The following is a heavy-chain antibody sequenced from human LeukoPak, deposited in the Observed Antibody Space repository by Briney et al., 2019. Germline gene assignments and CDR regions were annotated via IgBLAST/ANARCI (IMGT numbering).Heavy chain of an antibody. CDR1: GYTFTSYV. D-gene: IGHD2-15*01. J-gene: IGHJ6*04. CDR3: ARPLDKHGCCSGGSCYYYYYDMDV. CDR2: INAGNGNT. Sequence: ASVKVSCKASGYTFTSYVMHWVRQAPGQRLEWMGWINAGNGNTKYSQKFQGRVTITRDTSASTTYMELSSLRSEDTAVYYCARPLDKHGCCSGGSCYYYYYDMDVWGKGTTVTVSS. V-gene: IGHV1-3*01.